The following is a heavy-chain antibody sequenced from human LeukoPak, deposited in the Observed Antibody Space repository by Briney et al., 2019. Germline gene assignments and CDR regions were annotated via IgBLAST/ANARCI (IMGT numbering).Heavy chain of an antibody. D-gene: IGHD5-18*01. J-gene: IGHJ4*02. CDR2: ISYDGSNK. Sequence: PGGSLRLSCAASGFTFSSYAMHWVRQAPGKGLEWVAVISYDGSNKYYADSVKGRFTISRDNSKNTLYLQMNSLRAEDTAAYYCAREDTAMAYDYWGQGTLVTVSS. CDR3: AREDTAMAYDY. CDR1: GFTFSSYA. V-gene: IGHV3-30-3*01.